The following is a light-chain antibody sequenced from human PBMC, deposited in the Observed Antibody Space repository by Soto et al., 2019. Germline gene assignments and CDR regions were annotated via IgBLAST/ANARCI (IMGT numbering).Light chain of an antibody. CDR1: QSVTTSY. CDR3: HQYGDSPQT. CDR2: GTS. J-gene: IGKJ1*01. Sequence: EIVLTQSPGTLSLSPGERATLSCRTSQSVTTSYLAWYQQKPGQAPRLLIYGTSIRATGVPDRFSGSGSATDFPLPISSMEPEDFAVYYCHQYGDSPQTFGQGTKVEI. V-gene: IGKV3-20*01.